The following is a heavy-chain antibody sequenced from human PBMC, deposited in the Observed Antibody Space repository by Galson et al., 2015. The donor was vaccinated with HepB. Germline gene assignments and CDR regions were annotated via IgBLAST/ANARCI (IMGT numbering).Heavy chain of an antibody. CDR3: ARDPRASTTGTTPYSMDV. J-gene: IGHJ6*02. CDR1: GFTFSSYS. D-gene: IGHD1-1*01. Sequence: LRLSCAASGFTFSSYSMNWVRQAPGKGLEWVSSISSSSRYIYYADAVKGRFTISRDNAKNSLYLQMNSLRADDTAVYYCARDPRASTTGTTPYSMDVWGQGTTVTVSS. CDR2: ISSSSRYI. V-gene: IGHV3-21*01.